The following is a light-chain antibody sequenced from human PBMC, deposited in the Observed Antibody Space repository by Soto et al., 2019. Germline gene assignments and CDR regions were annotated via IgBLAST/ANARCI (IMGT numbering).Light chain of an antibody. CDR2: QVT. CDR1: SSDVGGYDF. V-gene: IGLV2-23*02. Sequence: QSVLTQPASVSGSPGQSINLSCTGTSSDVGGYDFVSWYQQYPGKAPKLIIYQVTQRPSGVSPRFSASKSGNTASLRISGLQTEDEADYYCCSYGCGTTLVLGGGTKVTVL. CDR3: CSYGCGTTLV. J-gene: IGLJ2*01.